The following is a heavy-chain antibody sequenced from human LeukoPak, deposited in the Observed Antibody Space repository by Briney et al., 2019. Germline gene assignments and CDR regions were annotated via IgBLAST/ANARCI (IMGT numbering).Heavy chain of an antibody. Sequence: ASVKVSCKASGYTFTGYYMHWVRQAPGQGFEWMGWINPNTGDTNYAQKFQGRVTMTRDTTISAAFMELTRLTSDDPAVYYCASYPSSSPPFDYWGQGTLVTVSS. D-gene: IGHD6-6*01. V-gene: IGHV1-2*02. CDR3: ASYPSSSPPFDY. J-gene: IGHJ4*02. CDR2: INPNTGDT. CDR1: GYTFTGYY.